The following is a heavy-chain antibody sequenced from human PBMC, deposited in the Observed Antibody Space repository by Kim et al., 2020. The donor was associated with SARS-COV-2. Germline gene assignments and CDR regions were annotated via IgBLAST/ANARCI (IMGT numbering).Heavy chain of an antibody. V-gene: IGHV4-39*01. J-gene: IGHJ4*02. Sequence: SETLSLTCTVSGGSISSSSYYWGWIRQPPGKGLEWIGSIYYSGSTYYNPSLKSRVTISVDTSKNQFSLKLSSVTAADTAVYYCARLRGNWNPHFDYWGQGTLVTVSS. CDR1: GGSISSSSYY. CDR2: IYYSGST. CDR3: ARLRGNWNPHFDY. D-gene: IGHD1-20*01.